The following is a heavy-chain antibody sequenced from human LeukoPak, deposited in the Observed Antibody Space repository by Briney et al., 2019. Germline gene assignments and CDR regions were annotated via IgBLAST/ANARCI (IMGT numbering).Heavy chain of an antibody. Sequence: SETLSLTCTVSGGSISSYYWSWIRQPPGKGLEWIGYIYYSGSTNYNPSRKSRVTISVDTSKNQFSLKLSSVTAADTAVYYCARDAGYGSGMYDYWGQGTLVTVSS. D-gene: IGHD3-10*01. CDR3: ARDAGYGSGMYDY. CDR2: IYYSGST. J-gene: IGHJ4*02. CDR1: GGSISSYY. V-gene: IGHV4-59*01.